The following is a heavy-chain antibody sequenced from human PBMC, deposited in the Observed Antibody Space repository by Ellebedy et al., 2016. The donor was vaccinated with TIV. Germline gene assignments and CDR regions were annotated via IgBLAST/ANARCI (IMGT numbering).Heavy chain of an antibody. CDR2: IRSSGGTT. CDR1: GFTFSDYS. V-gene: IGHV3-64*04. J-gene: IGHJ4*02. CDR3: AKGLVLMVYAHDY. D-gene: IGHD2-8*01. Sequence: GESLKISXAASGFTFSDYSMLWVRQAPGKGLEYVSAIRSSGGTTYYADSVKGRFTISRDNSKNTLYLQMNSLRAEDTAVYYCAKGLVLMVYAHDYWGQGTLVTVSS.